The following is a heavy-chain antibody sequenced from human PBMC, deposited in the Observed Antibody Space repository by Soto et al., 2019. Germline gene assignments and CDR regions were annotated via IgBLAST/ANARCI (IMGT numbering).Heavy chain of an antibody. CDR2: IYYSGST. CDR1: GGSISSSSYY. J-gene: IGHJ6*02. D-gene: IGHD4-17*01. V-gene: IGHV4-39*01. CDR3: ARHLNGDYNPYYYYGMDV. Sequence: ASETLSLTCTVSGGSISSSSYYWGWIRQPPGKGLEWIGSIYYSGSTYYNPSLKSRVTISVDTSKNQFSLKLSSVTAADTAVYYCARHLNGDYNPYYYYGMDVWGQGTTVTVS.